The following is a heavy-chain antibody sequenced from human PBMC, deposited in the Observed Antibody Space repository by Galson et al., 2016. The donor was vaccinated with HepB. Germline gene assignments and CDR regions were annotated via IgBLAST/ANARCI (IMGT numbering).Heavy chain of an antibody. J-gene: IGHJ6*02. D-gene: IGHD3-16*01. Sequence: SLRLSCAAAGFNFYGYWMSWVRQAPGRGLEWMANIREDSFEKYYMESVKGRFTISRDNAKSPLFLQMNYLTAEDTGVYYCARGIMAAHWGMDVWGQGTTVIVSS. CDR3: ARGIMAAHWGMDV. CDR2: IREDSFEK. V-gene: IGHV3-7*03. CDR1: GFNFYGYW.